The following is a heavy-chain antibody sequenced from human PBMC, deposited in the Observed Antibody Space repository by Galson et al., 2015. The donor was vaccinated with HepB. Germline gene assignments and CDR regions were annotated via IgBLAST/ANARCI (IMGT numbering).Heavy chain of an antibody. CDR1: GFTLSSCT. J-gene: IGHJ5*02. CDR2: ISSSTSYI. CDR3: AAGEYYYGSGTTAGWFDP. D-gene: IGHD3-10*01. Sequence: SLRLSCAGSGFTLSSCTMNWVRQAPGKGLEWVSCISSSTSYIYYADSVRGRFTTSRDDAKNSVFLQMNSLRAEDTAVYYCAAGEYYYGSGTTAGWFDPWGQGTLVTVSS. V-gene: IGHV3-21*01.